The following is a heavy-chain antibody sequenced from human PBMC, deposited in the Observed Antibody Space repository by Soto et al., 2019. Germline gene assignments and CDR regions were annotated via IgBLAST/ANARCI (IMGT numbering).Heavy chain of an antibody. D-gene: IGHD2-2*01. Sequence: ASVKVSCKVSGYTLTELSMHWLRQAPGKGLEWMGGIDPKDGKTTSAQKFQSRVTVTEDTSTDTAYMELSSLRSEDAAVFYCARGCSSTSCYYDLWGQGTLVTVSS. CDR3: ARGCSSTSCYYDL. V-gene: IGHV1-24*01. CDR2: IDPKDGKT. J-gene: IGHJ5*02. CDR1: GYTLTELS.